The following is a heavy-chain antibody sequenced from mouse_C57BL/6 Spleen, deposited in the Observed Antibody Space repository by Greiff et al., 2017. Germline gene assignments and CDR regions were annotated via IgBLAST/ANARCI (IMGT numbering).Heavy chain of an antibody. J-gene: IGHJ2*01. CDR2: ISSGSSTI. V-gene: IGHV5-17*01. CDR3: ARRESLYYDYDGPLDY. CDR1: GFTFSDYG. Sequence: EVHLVESGGGLVKPGGSLKLSCAASGFTFSDYGMHWVRQAPEKGLEWVAYISSGSSTIYYADTVKGRFTISRDNAKNTLFLQMTSLRSEDTAMYYCARRESLYYDYDGPLDYWGQGTTLTVSS. D-gene: IGHD2-4*01.